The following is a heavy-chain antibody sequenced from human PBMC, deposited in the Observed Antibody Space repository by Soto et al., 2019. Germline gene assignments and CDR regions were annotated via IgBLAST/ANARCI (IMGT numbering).Heavy chain of an antibody. J-gene: IGHJ4*02. D-gene: IGHD3-10*01. CDR2: INPILSMS. CDR1: GDTFTFYS. V-gene: IGHV1-69*02. CDR3: ASSYGSGYRAFDY. Sequence: QVQLVQSGAEVKRPGSSVKVSCKASGDTFTFYSINWVRQAPGLGLEWMGRINPILSMSNYAPRVQGRVTMTADKSTSTADMELSSLRSENTAIYYCASSYGSGYRAFDYWGQGALVTVSS.